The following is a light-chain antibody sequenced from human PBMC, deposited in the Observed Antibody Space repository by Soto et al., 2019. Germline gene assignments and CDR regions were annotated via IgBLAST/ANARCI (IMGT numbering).Light chain of an antibody. Sequence: QSALTQPASVSGSPEQSITLSCTGTSSDVGGYKYVSWYQQHPGKAPKLMISQVSNRPSGVSDRFSGSKSGNTASLTISGLQAEDEADYYCGSFTSSSTWVFGGGTKVTAL. V-gene: IGLV2-14*01. J-gene: IGLJ3*02. CDR2: QVS. CDR3: GSFTSSSTWV. CDR1: SSDVGGYKY.